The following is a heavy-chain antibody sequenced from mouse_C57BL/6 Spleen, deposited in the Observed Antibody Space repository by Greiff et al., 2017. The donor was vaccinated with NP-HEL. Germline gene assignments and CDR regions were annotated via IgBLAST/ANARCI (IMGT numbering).Heavy chain of an antibody. CDR1: GYSFTGYY. Sequence: VQLQQSGPELVKPGASVKISCKASGYSFTGYYMNWVKQSPEKSLEWIGEINPSTGGTTYNQKFKAKATLTVDKSSSTAYMQLKSLTSEDSAVYYCARKGFYDYDNAMDYWGQGTSVTVSS. V-gene: IGHV1-42*01. CDR3: ARKGFYDYDNAMDY. J-gene: IGHJ4*01. D-gene: IGHD2-4*01. CDR2: INPSTGGT.